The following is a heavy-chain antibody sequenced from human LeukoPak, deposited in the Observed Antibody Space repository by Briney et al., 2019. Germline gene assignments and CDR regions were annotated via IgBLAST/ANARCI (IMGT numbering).Heavy chain of an antibody. CDR2: IKQDGSEK. D-gene: IGHD1-1*01. CDR1: GFRFSRYW. J-gene: IGHJ6*02. CDR3: ARGDTAVGTNYFYGMDV. V-gene: IGHV3-7*03. Sequence: PGGSLRLSCAASGFRFSRYWMSWVRQAPGKGLEWVANIKQDGSEKYYVDSVKGRFTLSRDNAKESLFLQMNSLTAADTAVYFCARGDTAVGTNYFYGMDVWGQGTTVIVSS.